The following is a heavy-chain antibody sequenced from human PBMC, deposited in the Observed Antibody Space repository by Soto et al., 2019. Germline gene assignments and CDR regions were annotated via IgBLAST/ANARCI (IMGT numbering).Heavy chain of an antibody. J-gene: IGHJ3*02. CDR3: ARGPFAPNRSDQDPFGM. CDR1: KFTFSDYF. V-gene: IGHV3-11*06. CDR2: ITSTTGYT. D-gene: IGHD3-16*01. Sequence: GWSLRLSCVASKFTFSDYFMHWIRHSPGKGLEWVAKITSTTGYTVYADSVRGRFIVSRDNARSSVYLQMSRLSVEDTAVYYCARGPFAPNRSDQDPFGMWAHGKMVTAS.